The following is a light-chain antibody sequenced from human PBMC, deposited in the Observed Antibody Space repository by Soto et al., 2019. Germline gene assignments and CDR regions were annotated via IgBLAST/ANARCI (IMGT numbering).Light chain of an antibody. J-gene: IGKJ1*01. Sequence: DIQMTQSPSTLSASVGDRVTITCRASESMSNCLAWYQQKPGKAHKLLISGASSLQSGVPSRFSGSASGTEFTLTISSLQPDDIATYYCQQCHRYLTFGQGTKVDIK. V-gene: IGKV1-5*01. CDR3: QQCHRYLT. CDR2: GAS. CDR1: ESMSNC.